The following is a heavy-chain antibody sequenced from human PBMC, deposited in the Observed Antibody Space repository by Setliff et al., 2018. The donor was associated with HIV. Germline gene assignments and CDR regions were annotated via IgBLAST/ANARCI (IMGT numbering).Heavy chain of an antibody. CDR3: TSDLDTAMPQIDY. CDR2: RRTT. D-gene: IGHD5-18*01. V-gene: IGHV3-66*01. Sequence: GGSLRLSCAASGVTFKAYCLDWVRQAPGKGLEWVHQRRTTDYAAPVKGRFTISRDDSKNTLYLQMNSLNTEDTARYYCTSDLDTAMPQIDYWGQGILVTGS. CDR1: GVTFKAYC. J-gene: IGHJ4*02.